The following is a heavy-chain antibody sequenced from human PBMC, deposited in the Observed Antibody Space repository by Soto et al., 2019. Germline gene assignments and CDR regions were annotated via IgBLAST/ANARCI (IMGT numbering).Heavy chain of an antibody. CDR2: IIPIFGTA. CDR1: GGTFSSYA. V-gene: IGHV1-69*13. Sequence: SVKVSCKASGGTFSSYAISWVRQAPGQGLEWMGGIIPIFGTANYAQKFQGRVTITADESTSTAYMELSSLRSEDTAVYYCARAGSTTVTAYYFDYWGQGTLVTVSS. J-gene: IGHJ4*02. D-gene: IGHD4-17*01. CDR3: ARAGSTTVTAYYFDY.